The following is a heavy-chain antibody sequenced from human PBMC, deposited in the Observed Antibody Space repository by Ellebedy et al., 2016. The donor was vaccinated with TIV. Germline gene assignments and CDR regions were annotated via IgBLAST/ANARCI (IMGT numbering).Heavy chain of an antibody. Sequence: MPSETLSLTCEVSGGPISSYYWSWIRQPPGKGLEWIGSTYYRGSTNYNPSLGNRVTISDASKNQLSLKLSSVTAADTAVYYCARRGAGADMSYYYYYMDVWGKGTTVTVSS. CDR3: ARRGAGADMSYYYYYMDV. CDR2: TYYRGST. CDR1: GGPISSYY. D-gene: IGHD3-16*01. V-gene: IGHV4-59*12. J-gene: IGHJ6*03.